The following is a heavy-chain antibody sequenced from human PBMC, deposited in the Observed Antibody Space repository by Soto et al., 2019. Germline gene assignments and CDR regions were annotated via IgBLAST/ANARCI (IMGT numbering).Heavy chain of an antibody. D-gene: IGHD1-1*01. J-gene: IGHJ5*02. CDR1: GYSISSGYY. CDR3: ARVPRTTGSIDGWFDP. V-gene: IGHV4-38-2*01. Sequence: KTSETLSLTCAVSGYSISSGYYWGWVRQPPGKGLEWIGSVYRGGSTSYNPSLKSRVTISVDTSKNLFSLSLTSVTAADTAVYYCARVPRTTGSIDGWFDPWGQGTLVTVSS. CDR2: VYRGGST.